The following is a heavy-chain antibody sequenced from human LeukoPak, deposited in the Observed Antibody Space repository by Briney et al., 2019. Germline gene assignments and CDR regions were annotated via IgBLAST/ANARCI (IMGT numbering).Heavy chain of an antibody. CDR1: GFTFDDYG. CDR2: INWNGDST. V-gene: IGHV3-20*04. D-gene: IGHD5-24*01. CDR3: AKVQEMDTILPPFHY. Sequence: AGGSLRLSCAASGFTFDDYGMSWVRQAPGKGLEWVSGINWNGDSTGYADSVKGRFTISRDNSKNTLYLQVNSLRAADTAIYYCAKVQEMDTILPPFHYWGQGTLVTVSS. J-gene: IGHJ4*02.